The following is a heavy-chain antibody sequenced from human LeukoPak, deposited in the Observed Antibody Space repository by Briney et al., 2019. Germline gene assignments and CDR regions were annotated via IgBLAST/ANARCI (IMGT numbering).Heavy chain of an antibody. Sequence: GGSLRLSCAASGFTFSSYAMIWVRQAPGKGLEWVSRISDSGTSTYYPDSVKGRFTISRDNFKNTVYLQMNSLRAEDTAVYYCAKGVSGYGSGRPFDYWGQGTLVTVSS. CDR1: GFTFSSYA. J-gene: IGHJ4*02. D-gene: IGHD3-10*01. CDR2: ISDSGTST. V-gene: IGHV3-23*01. CDR3: AKGVSGYGSGRPFDY.